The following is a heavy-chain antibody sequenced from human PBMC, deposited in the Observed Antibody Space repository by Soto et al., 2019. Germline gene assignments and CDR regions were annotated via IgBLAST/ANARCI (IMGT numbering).Heavy chain of an antibody. Sequence: PGGSLRLSCAASGFTFSSYGMHWVRQAPGKGLEWVAVITYDGSNKYYADSVKGRFTISRDNSKNTLYLQMNNLRAEDTAVYYCAKDPGGGVYGMDVWGQGTTVTVSS. CDR1: GFTFSSYG. CDR3: AKDPGGGVYGMDV. CDR2: ITYDGSNK. V-gene: IGHV3-30*18. J-gene: IGHJ6*02. D-gene: IGHD3-3*01.